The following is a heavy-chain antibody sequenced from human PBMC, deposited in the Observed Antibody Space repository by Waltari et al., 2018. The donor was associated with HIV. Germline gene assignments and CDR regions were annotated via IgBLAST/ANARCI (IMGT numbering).Heavy chain of an antibody. D-gene: IGHD3-9*01. CDR1: GFSISDYN. CDR3: ARFSFDSSSYLDS. J-gene: IGHJ4*02. Sequence: QLVESGGGFVQPGMSLRLSCVASGFSISDYNINWVRQAPGKGLEWVAYITPDGDTLYYADSVKGRFTISRDNAENSVYLQMTSLRAEDAAVYYCARFSFDSSSYLDSWGQGSLVTVSS. CDR2: ITPDGDTL. V-gene: IGHV3-48*01.